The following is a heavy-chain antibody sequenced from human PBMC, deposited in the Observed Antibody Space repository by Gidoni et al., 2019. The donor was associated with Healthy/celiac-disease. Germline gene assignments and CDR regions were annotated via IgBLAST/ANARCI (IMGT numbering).Heavy chain of an antibody. CDR2: IYYSGST. J-gene: IGHJ4*02. D-gene: IGHD1-1*01. V-gene: IGHV4-39*01. CDR3: ARHVSLEPFDY. CDR1: GVSNSSSSYY. Sequence: QLQLQESGPALVMPSETLSLTRTVPGVSNSSSSYYWGWIRQPPGKGLGWIGSIYYSGSTYYNPSLKSRVTISVDTSKNQFSLKLSSVTAADTAVYYCARHVSLEPFDYWGQGTLVTVSS.